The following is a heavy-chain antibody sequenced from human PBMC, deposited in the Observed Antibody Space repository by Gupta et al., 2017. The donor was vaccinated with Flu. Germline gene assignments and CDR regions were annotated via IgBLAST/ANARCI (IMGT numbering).Heavy chain of an antibody. Sequence: SFTPYWIGWVRQMPGKGLEWMGIIDPADSDTKYSPLFSGQVTISVDKSSSTAYLQWSSWKASDTAMYYCARQVFYGAGIGYWGQGTLVTVSS. V-gene: IGHV5-51*01. J-gene: IGHJ4*02. CDR3: ARQVFYGAGIGY. CDR2: IDPADSDT. D-gene: IGHD3-10*01. CDR1: SFTPYW.